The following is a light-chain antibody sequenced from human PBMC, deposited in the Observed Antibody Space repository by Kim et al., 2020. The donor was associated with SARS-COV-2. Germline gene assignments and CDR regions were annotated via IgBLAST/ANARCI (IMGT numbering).Light chain of an antibody. Sequence: LTQPPSVSKGLRQTATLTCTGNNNNVGNQGAAWLQQHQGHPPKLLSYRNNNRPSGISERLSASRSGNTASLTITGLQPEDEADYYCSAWDSSLSAWVLGGGTQLTVL. CDR3: SAWDSSLSAWV. CDR2: RNN. CDR1: NNNVGNQG. J-gene: IGLJ3*02. V-gene: IGLV10-54*01.